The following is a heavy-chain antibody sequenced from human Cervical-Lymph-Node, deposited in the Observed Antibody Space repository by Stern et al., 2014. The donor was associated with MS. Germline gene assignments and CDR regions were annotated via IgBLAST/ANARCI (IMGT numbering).Heavy chain of an antibody. V-gene: IGHV4-61*01. Sequence: QVQLQESGPGLVKTSETLSLTCTVSGGSVRSGSYYWSWIRQPPGKGLEWIGYIYYSGSTYYNPSLKSRVTIAIDTSNNQFSLEVRSVTAADTAVYYCARDRRYCTNTPGCDFDYWGQGTLVTVSS. CDR2: IYYSGST. J-gene: IGHJ4*02. D-gene: IGHD2-8*01. CDR1: GGSVRSGSYY. CDR3: ARDRRYCTNTPGCDFDY.